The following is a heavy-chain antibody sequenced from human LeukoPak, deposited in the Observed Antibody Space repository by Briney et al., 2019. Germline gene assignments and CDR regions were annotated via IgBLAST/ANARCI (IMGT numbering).Heavy chain of an antibody. CDR3: ARDPWGYFDSSGYSAYYFDS. CDR2: ISYDGNND. J-gene: IGHJ4*02. CDR1: GFTFSSFG. Sequence: GGSLRLSCAASGFTFSSFGMHWVRQAPGKGLEWVAVISYDGNNDYYADSVKGRFTVSRDNFENTVFLEMNSLRFDDTAIYYCARDPWGYFDSSGYSAYYFDSWGQGALVTVSS. D-gene: IGHD3-22*01. V-gene: IGHV3-30*19.